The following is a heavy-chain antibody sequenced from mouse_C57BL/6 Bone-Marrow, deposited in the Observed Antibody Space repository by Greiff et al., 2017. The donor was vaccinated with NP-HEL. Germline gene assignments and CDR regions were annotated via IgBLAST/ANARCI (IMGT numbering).Heavy chain of an antibody. CDR1: GYTFTSYW. CDR3: AIDYDYVPYYFDY. V-gene: IGHV1-74*01. Sequence: QVQLQQPGAELVKPGASVKVSCKASGYTFTSYWMHWVKQRPGQGLEWIGRIHPSDSDTNYHQKFKGKATLTVDKSSSTAYMQLSSLTSEDSAVFYCAIDYDYVPYYFDYWGQGTTLTVSS. D-gene: IGHD2-4*01. CDR2: IHPSDSDT. J-gene: IGHJ2*01.